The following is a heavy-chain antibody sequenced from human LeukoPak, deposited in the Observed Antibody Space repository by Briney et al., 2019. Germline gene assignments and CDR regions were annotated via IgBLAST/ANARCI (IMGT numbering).Heavy chain of an antibody. CDR3: AKDASYYDSSGYGGDFDY. CDR2: ISGSGGST. J-gene: IGHJ4*02. D-gene: IGHD3-22*01. CDR1: GFTFSSYA. Sequence: GGSLRLSCAASGFTFSSYAMSWVRQAPGKGLEWVSAISGSGGSTYYADSVKGRFTISRDNSKNTLYLQMNSLRAEDTAVYYCAKDASYYDSSGYGGDFDYWGQGTLVTVSS. V-gene: IGHV3-23*01.